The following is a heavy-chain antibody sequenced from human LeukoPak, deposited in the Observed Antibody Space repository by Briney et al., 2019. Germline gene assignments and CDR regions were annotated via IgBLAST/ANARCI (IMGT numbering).Heavy chain of an antibody. CDR1: GFTFSNAW. J-gene: IGHJ4*02. CDR3: TTAEYYGDDEYYFDF. Sequence: GGSLRLSCAASGFTFSNAWMSWVRQAPGKGLEWVGHIKSKTDGGTTDYAAPVKGRFSISRDDSKNTLFLQMNSLKTEDTAVYYCTTAEYYGDDEYYFDFWGQGTLVTVSS. CDR2: IKSKTDGGTT. D-gene: IGHD4-17*01. V-gene: IGHV3-15*01.